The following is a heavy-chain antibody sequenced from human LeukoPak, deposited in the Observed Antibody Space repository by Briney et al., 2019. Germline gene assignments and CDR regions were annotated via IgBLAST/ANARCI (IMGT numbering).Heavy chain of an antibody. V-gene: IGHV1-69*13. Sequence: SVKVSCKASGGTFSSHAISWVRQAPGHGLEWMGGIIPIFGTANYAQKFQGRVTITADESTSTAYMELSSLRSEDTAVYYCALTQGYSGYYYYMDVWGKGTTVTVSS. D-gene: IGHD5-24*01. J-gene: IGHJ6*03. CDR3: ALTQGYSGYYYYMDV. CDR2: IIPIFGTA. CDR1: GGTFSSHA.